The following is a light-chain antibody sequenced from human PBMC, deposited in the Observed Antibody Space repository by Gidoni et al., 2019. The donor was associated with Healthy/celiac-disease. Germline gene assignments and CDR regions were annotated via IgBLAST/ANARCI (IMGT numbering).Light chain of an antibody. J-gene: IGKJ1*01. Sequence: DIVMTQSPLYLPVTPGEPASISCRSSQSLLHSNGYNYLDWYMQKQGQSQQILIYLGSNRASGGPDRFSGSGSGTDFTLKISRVEAEDVGVYYCMQALQITWTVGQGTKVEIK. CDR1: QSLLHSNGYNY. CDR2: LGS. V-gene: IGKV2-28*01. CDR3: MQALQITWT.